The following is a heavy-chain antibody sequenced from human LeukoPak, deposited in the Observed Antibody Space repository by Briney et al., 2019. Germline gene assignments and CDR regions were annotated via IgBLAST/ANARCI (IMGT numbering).Heavy chain of an antibody. D-gene: IGHD2-15*01. V-gene: IGHV4-59*01. Sequence: SETLSLTCTVSGGSISSYYWSWIRQPPGKGLEWIGYIYYSGSTNYNPSLKSRVTISVDTSKNQFSLKLSSVTAADTAVYYCAREAYSGDYWYFDLWGRGTLVTVSS. CDR1: GGSISSYY. CDR2: IYYSGST. CDR3: AREAYSGDYWYFDL. J-gene: IGHJ2*01.